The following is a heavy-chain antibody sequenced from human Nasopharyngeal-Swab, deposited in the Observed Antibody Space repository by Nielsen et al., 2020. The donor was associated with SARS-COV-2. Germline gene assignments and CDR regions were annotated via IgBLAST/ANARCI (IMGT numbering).Heavy chain of an antibody. Sequence: GESLKISCAASGFTFSSYWMSWVRQAPGKGLEWVANIKQDGSEKYYADSVKGRFTISRDNSKNTLYLQMNSLRAEDTAVYYCAKSIKVEDFWSGYYGLDYYYGMDVWGQGTTVTVSS. CDR1: GFTFSSYW. CDR2: IKQDGSEK. D-gene: IGHD3-3*01. J-gene: IGHJ6*02. V-gene: IGHV3-7*01. CDR3: AKSIKVEDFWSGYYGLDYYYGMDV.